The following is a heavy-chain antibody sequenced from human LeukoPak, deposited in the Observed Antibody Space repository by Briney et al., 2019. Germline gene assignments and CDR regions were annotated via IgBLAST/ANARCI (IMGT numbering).Heavy chain of an antibody. CDR3: ATDGGNHNFNY. J-gene: IGHJ4*02. D-gene: IGHD1-14*01. V-gene: IGHV1-2*06. CDR1: RFTFTDYY. CDR2: IILNGGAT. Sequence: ASVKVTCKASRFTFTDYYLHWVRQAPGQGLEWMGRIILNGGATNYAQKFQGRVTLTRDTSISTAYMELSRQTSDDTAVYYCATDGGNHNFNYWGQGTLVTVSS.